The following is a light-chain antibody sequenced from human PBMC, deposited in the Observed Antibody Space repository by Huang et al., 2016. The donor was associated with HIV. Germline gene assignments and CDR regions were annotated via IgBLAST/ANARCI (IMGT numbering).Light chain of an antibody. Sequence: DIQMTQSPSSLSASVGDRVTIPCRASRGISNSLAWYQQQPGKAPKLLLYAASRLQGGGPSRFSGSGSRTDYTLTISSLQPEDSATYYCQQYYNTTLSFGGGTKVEIK. J-gene: IGKJ4*01. CDR2: AAS. CDR3: QQYYNTTLS. CDR1: RGISNS. V-gene: IGKV1-NL1*01.